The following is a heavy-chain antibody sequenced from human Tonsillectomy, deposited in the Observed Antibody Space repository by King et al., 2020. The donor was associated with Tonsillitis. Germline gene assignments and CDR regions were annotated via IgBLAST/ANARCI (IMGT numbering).Heavy chain of an antibody. V-gene: IGHV3-30*18. J-gene: IGHJ4*02. CDR2: ISDDGSNK. CDR3: AKDTGLWELDN. D-gene: IGHD1-26*01. CDR1: GFTFSSYG. Sequence: VQLVESGGGVVQPGRSLRLSCAAAGFTFSSYGMHWVRQAPGKGVEWVAVISDDGSNKYYADSVKGRFTISRDNSKNTLYLQMNSLRAEDTAVYYCAKDTGLWELDNWGQGTLVTVSS.